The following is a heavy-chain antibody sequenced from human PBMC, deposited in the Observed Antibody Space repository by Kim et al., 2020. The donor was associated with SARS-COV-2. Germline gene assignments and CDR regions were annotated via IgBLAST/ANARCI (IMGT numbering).Heavy chain of an antibody. J-gene: IGHJ3*02. CDR3: ARHPRITMMLSAFDI. D-gene: IGHD3-22*01. V-gene: IGHV4-39*01. CDR1: GGSISSSSYY. Sequence: SETLSLTCTVSGGSISSSSYYWGWIRQPPGKGLEWIGSIYYSGSTYYNPSLKSRVTISVDTSKNQFSLKLSSVTAADTAVYYCARHPRITMMLSAFDIWGQGTMVTVSS. CDR2: IYYSGST.